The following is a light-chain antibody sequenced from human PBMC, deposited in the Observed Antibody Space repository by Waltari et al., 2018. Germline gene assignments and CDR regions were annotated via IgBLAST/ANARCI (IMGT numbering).Light chain of an antibody. V-gene: IGLV2-23*01. J-gene: IGLJ2*01. CDR3: CSYAGSHVV. CDR2: EGS. Sequence: QSALTQPASVSGSPGQSITISCTGTRSDVGRYNLVSWYHQHPGKAPKLMIYEGSKRPSGVSNRFSGSKSGNTASLTISGLQAEDEADYYCCSYAGSHVVFGGGTKLTVL. CDR1: RSDVGRYNL.